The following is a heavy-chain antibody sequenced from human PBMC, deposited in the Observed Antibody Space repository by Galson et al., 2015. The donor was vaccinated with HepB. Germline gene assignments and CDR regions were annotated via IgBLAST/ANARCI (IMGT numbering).Heavy chain of an antibody. CDR3: ARVPWEHCSGESCSQDF. V-gene: IGHV1-18*01. Sequence: SVKVSCKASGYTFTSYGISWVRQAPGQGLEWMGWISASNGYTKYAQKFRGRVTMTTDTPTSTAFMELKSLRSGDTALYYCARVPWEHCSGESCSQDFWGQGTLVTVSS. CDR2: ISASNGYT. D-gene: IGHD2-15*01. CDR1: GYTFTSYG. J-gene: IGHJ4*02.